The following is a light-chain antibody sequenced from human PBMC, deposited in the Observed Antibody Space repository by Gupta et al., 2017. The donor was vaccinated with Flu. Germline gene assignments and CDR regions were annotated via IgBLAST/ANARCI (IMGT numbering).Light chain of an antibody. CDR1: QSVSSLY. Sequence: IVLPQSPGTLSLSPGERATLSCRGSQSVSSLYFAWHQQRPGQSPRLLIYSTSMRATGIPDRFSGSGSGTDFTLIIDKVEPDDSAVDFCHQSDVAPPWTFGQGTKVEIK. CDR2: STS. J-gene: IGKJ1*01. V-gene: IGKV3-20*01. CDR3: HQSDVAPPWT.